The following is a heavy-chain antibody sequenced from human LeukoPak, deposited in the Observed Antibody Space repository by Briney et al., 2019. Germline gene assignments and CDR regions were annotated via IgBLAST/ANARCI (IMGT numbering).Heavy chain of an antibody. Sequence: SETLSLTCTVSGGSISSYYWSWIRQPAGKGLEWIGRIYTSGSTNYNPSLKSRVTMSVDTSKNQFSLKLSSVTAADTAVCYCARLSRYCTNGVCYRTLDYWGQGTLVTVSS. D-gene: IGHD2-8*01. CDR3: ARLSRYCTNGVCYRTLDY. CDR2: IYTSGST. J-gene: IGHJ4*02. CDR1: GGSISSYY. V-gene: IGHV4-4*07.